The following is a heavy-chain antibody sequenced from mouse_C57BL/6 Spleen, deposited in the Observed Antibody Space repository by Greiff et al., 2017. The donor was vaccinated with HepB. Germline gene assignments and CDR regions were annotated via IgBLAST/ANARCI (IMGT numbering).Heavy chain of an antibody. CDR3: ARWGYYGSSYGYFDV. J-gene: IGHJ1*03. CDR1: GYTFTSYG. V-gene: IGHV1-81*01. CDR2: IYPRSGNT. Sequence: VQLQQSGAELARPGASVKLSCKASGYTFTSYGISWVKQRTGQGLEWIGEIYPRSGNTYYNEKFKGKATLTADKSSSTAYMELRSLTSEDSAVYFCARWGYYGSSYGYFDVWGTRTTVTVSS. D-gene: IGHD1-1*01.